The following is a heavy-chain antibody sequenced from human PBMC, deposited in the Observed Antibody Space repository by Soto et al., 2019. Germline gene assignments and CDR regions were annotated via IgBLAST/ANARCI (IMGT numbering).Heavy chain of an antibody. CDR2: IFDRGST. J-gene: IGHJ3*02. CDR1: GDSTSSGGHY. V-gene: IGHV4-31*03. CDR3: ARDRGTALVADAFDI. Sequence: QVQLQESGPGVVKPSQTLSLTCNVSGDSTSSGGHYWSWFRQFPGKGLEWIGYIFDRGSTYYNPSLRGRVTISGDFSQNHFSLRVRSVTAADTAVYFCARDRGTALVADAFDIWGQGTMVTVSS. D-gene: IGHD5-18*01.